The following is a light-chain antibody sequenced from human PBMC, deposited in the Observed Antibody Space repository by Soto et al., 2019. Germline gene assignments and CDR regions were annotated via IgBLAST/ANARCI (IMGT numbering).Light chain of an antibody. V-gene: IGKV1-9*01. Sequence: DIHLTQSPSFLSSSLGDRVTITFRASQGISSYLAWYQQKPGKAPKLLIYAASTLQSGVPSRFSGSGSGTEFTLTISSLQPEDFATYYCQQLNSYPQTFGQGTKVDI. J-gene: IGKJ1*01. CDR3: QQLNSYPQT. CDR2: AAS. CDR1: QGISSY.